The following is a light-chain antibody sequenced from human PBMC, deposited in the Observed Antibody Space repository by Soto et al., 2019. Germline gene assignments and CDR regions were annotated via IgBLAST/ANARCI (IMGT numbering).Light chain of an antibody. V-gene: IGKV4-1*01. Sequence: DIVMTQSPDSLAVSLGERATINCKSSQSVLYSSNNKNYLAWYQQKPGQPPKLLIYWASTRESGVPDRFSGSGSGTDFTLTISSLQAEDVAVYYCQQYYTLSTFGPGTKVDIK. CDR3: QQYYTLST. CDR2: WAS. J-gene: IGKJ3*01. CDR1: QSVLYSSNNKNY.